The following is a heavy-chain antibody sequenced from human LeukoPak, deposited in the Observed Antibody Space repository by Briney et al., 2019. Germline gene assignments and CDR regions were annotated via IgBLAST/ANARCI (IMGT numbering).Heavy chain of an antibody. CDR2: FYPGDSDT. J-gene: IGHJ4*02. CDR3: ARLSDSIAAAAD. D-gene: IGHD6-13*01. Sequence: GESLKISCKGSGYSFTSYWIGWVRQMPGKGLEWMGIFYPGDSDTRYSPSFQGQVRISADKPISTAYRQWSSLKASDTAMYYCARLSDSIAAAADWGQGTLVTVSS. V-gene: IGHV5-51*01. CDR1: GYSFTSYW.